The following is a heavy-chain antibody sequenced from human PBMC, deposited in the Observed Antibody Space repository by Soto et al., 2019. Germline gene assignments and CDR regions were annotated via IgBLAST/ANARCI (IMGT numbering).Heavy chain of an antibody. J-gene: IGHJ3*02. D-gene: IGHD1-26*01. CDR3: ARDEWELLYGAFDI. CDR2: IWYDGSNK. CDR1: GFTFSSYG. Sequence: PVGSLRLSCAASGFTFSSYGMHWVRQAPGKGLEWVAVIWYDGSNKYYADSVKGRFTISRDNSKNTLYLQMNSLRAEDTAVYYCARDEWELLYGAFDIWGQGTMVTVSS. V-gene: IGHV3-33*01.